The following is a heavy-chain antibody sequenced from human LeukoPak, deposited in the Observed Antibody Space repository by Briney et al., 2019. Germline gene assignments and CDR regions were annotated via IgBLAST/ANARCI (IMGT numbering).Heavy chain of an antibody. CDR1: GGSFSGYY. CDR3: ARGLGGSGSSPTTNLDY. D-gene: IGHD3-10*01. CDR2: INHSGST. J-gene: IGHJ4*02. V-gene: IGHV4-34*01. Sequence: SETLSLTCAVYGGSFSGYYWSWIRQPPGKGLEWIGEINHSGSTNYNPSLKSRVTISVVTSKNQFSPKLSSVTAADTAVYYCARGLGGSGSSPTTNLDYWGQGTLVTVSS.